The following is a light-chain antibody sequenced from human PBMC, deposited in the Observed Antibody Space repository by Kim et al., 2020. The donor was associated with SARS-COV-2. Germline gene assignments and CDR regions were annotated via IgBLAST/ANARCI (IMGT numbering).Light chain of an antibody. CDR1: QGISNY. J-gene: IGKJ1*01. V-gene: IGKV1-27*01. CDR3: QKYNSVPWT. Sequence: ASVEDRVPITCRASQGISNYLAWYQQKPGTVPTLLLYAASSLESGVPSRFSGSGSGTEFTFTISSLQPEDVATYYCQKYNSVPWTFGQGTKVDIK. CDR2: AAS.